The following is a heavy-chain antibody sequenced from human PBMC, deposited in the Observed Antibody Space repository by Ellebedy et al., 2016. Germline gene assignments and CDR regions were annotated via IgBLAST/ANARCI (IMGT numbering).Heavy chain of an antibody. J-gene: IGHJ4*02. Sequence: GGSLRLXXTASGLTLSNFFMSWIRRAPEKGLEWVATISGAGYTTFFADSVKGRFTISRDNSKNTLYLQMNNLRVDDTALYYCRQGHYFDQWGQGALVTVSS. V-gene: IGHV3-23*01. CDR1: GLTLSNFF. CDR3: RQGHYFDQ. CDR2: ISGAGYTT.